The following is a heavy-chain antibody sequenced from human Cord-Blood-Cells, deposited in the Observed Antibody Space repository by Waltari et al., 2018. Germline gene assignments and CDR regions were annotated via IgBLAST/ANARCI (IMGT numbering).Heavy chain of an antibody. J-gene: IGHJ3*02. CDR3: ARDFPGSKVVIDAFDI. CDR1: GFTFRSYE. V-gene: IGHV3-48*03. CDR2: ISSSGSTI. Sequence: EVQLVDAGGGLVQPGGSLRLSCAASGFTFRSYEMIWVRQAPGKGLEWVSYISSSGSTIYYADSGKGRFTISRDNAKNSLYLQMNSLRAEDTAVYYCARDFPGSKVVIDAFDIWGQGTMVTVSS. D-gene: IGHD3-22*01.